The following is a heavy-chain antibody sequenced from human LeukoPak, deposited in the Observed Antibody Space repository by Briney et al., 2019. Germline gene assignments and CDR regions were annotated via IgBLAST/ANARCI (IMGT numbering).Heavy chain of an antibody. V-gene: IGHV4-59*12. CDR3: ARAADYCSGGSCQYTPFDY. CDR1: GGSTSGFH. CDR2: IHYSGST. Sequence: SETLSLTCTVSGGSTSGFHWSWIRQPPGKGLEWIGWIHYSGSTTCNPSLKSRVAISVDTSRNQFSLKLSSVTAADTAVYYCARAADYCSGGSCQYTPFDYWGQGTLVTVSS. J-gene: IGHJ4*02. D-gene: IGHD2-15*01.